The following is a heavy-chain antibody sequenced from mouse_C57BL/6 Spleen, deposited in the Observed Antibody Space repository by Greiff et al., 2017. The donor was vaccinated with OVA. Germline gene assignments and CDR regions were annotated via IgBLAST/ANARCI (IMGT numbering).Heavy chain of an antibody. Sequence: EVNVVESGPELVKPGDSVKISCTASGYSFTGYFMNWVMQSHGKSLEWIGRINPYNGDTFYNQKFKGKATLTVDKSSSTAHMELRSLTSEDSAVYYCARSIITTVVPYFDYWGQGTTLTVSS. CDR1: GYSFTGYF. V-gene: IGHV1-20*01. J-gene: IGHJ2*01. D-gene: IGHD1-1*01. CDR2: INPYNGDT. CDR3: ARSIITTVVPYFDY.